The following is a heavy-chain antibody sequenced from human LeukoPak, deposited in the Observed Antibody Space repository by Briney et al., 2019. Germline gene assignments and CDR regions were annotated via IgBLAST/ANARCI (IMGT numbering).Heavy chain of an antibody. D-gene: IGHD5-12*01. CDR2: INHDGSDK. J-gene: IGHJ4*02. V-gene: IGHV3-7*03. CDR1: GFTFNSYW. CDR3: ARDYGGYSGYDYGPSYFDY. Sequence: GGSLRLSCAASGFTFNSYWMSWVRQAPGKGLEWVANINHDGSDKYYVDSVKGLFTISRDNAKSSLYLQRNSLRAENTAVYYCARDYGGYSGYDYGPSYFDYWGQGTLVTVSS.